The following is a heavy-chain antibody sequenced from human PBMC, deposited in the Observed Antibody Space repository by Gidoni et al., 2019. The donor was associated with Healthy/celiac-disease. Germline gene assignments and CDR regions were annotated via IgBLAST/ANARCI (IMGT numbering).Heavy chain of an antibody. J-gene: IGHJ6*02. CDR1: WFSLSTSGVG. D-gene: IGHD6-13*01. V-gene: IGHV2-5*02. Sequence: QITFTESGPTLVTPTQPLTLTCPFSWFSLSTSGVGVGWIRQPPGKALEWLALIYWDDDKRYSPSLKSRLTITKDTSKNQVVITMTNMDPVDTATYYCAHSPEQQLDYGMDVWGQGTTVTVSS. CDR3: AHSPEQQLDYGMDV. CDR2: IYWDDDK.